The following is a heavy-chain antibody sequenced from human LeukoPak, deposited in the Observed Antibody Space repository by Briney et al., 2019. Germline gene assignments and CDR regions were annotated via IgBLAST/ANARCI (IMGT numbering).Heavy chain of an antibody. CDR1: GYSISSGYY. V-gene: IGHV4-38-2*02. Sequence: SETLSLTCTVSGYSISSGYYWGWIRQPPGKGLEWIGSIYYSGSTYYNPSLKSRVTISVDTSKNQFSLKLSSVTAADTAVYYCTLNVHVYGSGSYPYYWGQGTLVTVSS. D-gene: IGHD3-10*01. J-gene: IGHJ4*02. CDR3: TLNVHVYGSGSYPYY. CDR2: IYYSGST.